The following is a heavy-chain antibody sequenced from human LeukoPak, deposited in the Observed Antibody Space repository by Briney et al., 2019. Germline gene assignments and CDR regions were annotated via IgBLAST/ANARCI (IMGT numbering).Heavy chain of an antibody. D-gene: IGHD6-19*01. CDR1: GFTVSSNY. J-gene: IGHJ4*02. V-gene: IGHV3-66*02. CDR3: AGGDSSGWYPFFDY. Sequence: PGGSLRLSCAASGFTVSSNYMSWVRQAPGKGLEWVSVIYSGGSTYYADSVKGRFTISRDNSKNTLYLQMNSLRAEDTAVYYCAGGDSSGWYPFFDYWGQGTLVTVSS. CDR2: IYSGGST.